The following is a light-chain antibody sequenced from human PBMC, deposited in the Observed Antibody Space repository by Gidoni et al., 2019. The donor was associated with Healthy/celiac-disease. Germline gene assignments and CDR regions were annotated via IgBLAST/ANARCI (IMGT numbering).Light chain of an antibody. Sequence: DIQMTQSPSTLSASVGDRVTITCRASQSISSWLAWYQQKPGKVPKLLIYDASSLESGVPSRFSGSGSGTEFTLTISSLQPDDFATYYCQQYNSWTFGQGTKVEIK. V-gene: IGKV1-5*01. CDR1: QSISSW. J-gene: IGKJ1*01. CDR2: DAS. CDR3: QQYNSWT.